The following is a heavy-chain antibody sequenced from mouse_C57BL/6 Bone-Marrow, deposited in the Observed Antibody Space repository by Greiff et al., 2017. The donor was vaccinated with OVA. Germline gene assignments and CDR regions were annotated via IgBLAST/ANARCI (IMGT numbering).Heavy chain of an antibody. V-gene: IGHV5-6*01. J-gene: IGHJ2*01. D-gene: IGHD1-1*01. CDR1: GFTFSSYG. CDR2: ISSGGSYT. Sequence: EVQLVESGGDLVKPGGSLKLSCAASGFTFSSYGMSWVRQTPDKRLEWVATISSGGSYTYYPDSVKGRFTISRDNAKNTLYLQMSSLKSEDTAMDYCARGYGSPDYWGQGTTLTVSS. CDR3: ARGYGSPDY.